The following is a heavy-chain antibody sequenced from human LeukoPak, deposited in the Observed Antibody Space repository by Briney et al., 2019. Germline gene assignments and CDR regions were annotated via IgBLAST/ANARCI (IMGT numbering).Heavy chain of an antibody. Sequence: GESLRLSCAASGFTFSNYELNWVRQAPGKGLEWVSYISHSGRTIYSADSVKGRFTISRDNAKNSLYLQMNSLRAEDTAVYYCARGVGSSWPGWFDPWGQGTLVTVSS. J-gene: IGHJ5*02. CDR3: ARGVGSSWPGWFDP. D-gene: IGHD6-13*01. CDR1: GFTFSNYE. V-gene: IGHV3-48*03. CDR2: ISHSGRTI.